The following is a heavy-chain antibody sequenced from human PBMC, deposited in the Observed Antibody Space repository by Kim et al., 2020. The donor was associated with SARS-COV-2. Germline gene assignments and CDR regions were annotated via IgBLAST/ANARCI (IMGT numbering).Heavy chain of an antibody. V-gene: IGHV4-34*01. CDR3: ARSPNKLLRYFDWPLLAFDY. CDR2: INHSGST. J-gene: IGHJ4*02. D-gene: IGHD3-9*01. CDR1: GGSFSGYY. Sequence: SETLSLTCAVYGGSFSGYYWSWIRQPPGKGLEWIGEINHSGSTNYNPSLKSRVTISVDTSKNQFSLKLSSVTAADTAVYYCARSPNKLLRYFDWPLLAFDYWGQGTLVTVSS.